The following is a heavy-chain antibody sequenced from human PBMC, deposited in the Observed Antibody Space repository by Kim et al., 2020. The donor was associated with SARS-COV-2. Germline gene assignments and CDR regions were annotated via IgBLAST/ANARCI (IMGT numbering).Heavy chain of an antibody. CDR3: AASRSPDY. J-gene: IGHJ4*02. CDR2: IKLDGREK. D-gene: IGHD6-6*01. CDR1: GLIFTKYW. V-gene: IGHV3-7*01. Sequence: GGSLRLSCAASGLIFTKYWMTWVRQAPGKGLEWVANIKLDGREKYFVDSVKGRFTISRDNARNSVYLQMNSLRAEDTAVYYCAASRSPDYWGQGTLVTVS.